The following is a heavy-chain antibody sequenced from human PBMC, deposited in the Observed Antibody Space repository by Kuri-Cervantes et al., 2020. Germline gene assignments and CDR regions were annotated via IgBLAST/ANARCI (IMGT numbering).Heavy chain of an antibody. CDR1: GFTFTNYA. CDR3: ARDFTISDAFDI. J-gene: IGHJ3*02. D-gene: IGHD3-9*01. Sequence: GGSLRLSCAASGFTFTNYAMHWVRQAPGKGLEWVAVISSDGSDKYYADSVQGRFTISRDTSKNRLYLQMNSLTTEDTAVYYCARDFTISDAFDIWGQGTMVTVSS. CDR2: ISSDGSDK. V-gene: IGHV3-30*04.